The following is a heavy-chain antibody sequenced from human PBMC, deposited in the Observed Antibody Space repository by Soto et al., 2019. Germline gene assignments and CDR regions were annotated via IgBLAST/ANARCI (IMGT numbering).Heavy chain of an antibody. CDR1: GDSLRGQS. V-gene: IGHV4-34*01. CDR2: IGQSGGT. J-gene: IGHJ6*02. Sequence: AETLSLTCAVVGDSLRGQSWNWIRQSPGKGLEWIGEIGQSGGTDYNPSLKSRAIISDDTSKNQFSLTLTSVTAADTAVYYCAREDSYGWSGESLEVWGPGTTVTVSS. CDR3: AREDSYGWSGESLEV. D-gene: IGHD6-19*01.